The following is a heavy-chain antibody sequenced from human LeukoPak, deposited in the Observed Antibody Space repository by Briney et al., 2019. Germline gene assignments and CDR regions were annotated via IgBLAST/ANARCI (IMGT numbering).Heavy chain of an antibody. J-gene: IGHJ4*02. CDR1: GGSIRSFY. V-gene: IGHV4-59*08. D-gene: IGHD3-22*01. Sequence: SETLSLTCTVSGGSIRSFYWSWIRQPPGKGLEWIGYISYTGSTNDNPSLKSRATISLDTSKNQISLKLSSVTAADTAVYYCANYYDSSGYYLTWGQGILVTVSS. CDR2: ISYTGST. CDR3: ANYYDSSGYYLT.